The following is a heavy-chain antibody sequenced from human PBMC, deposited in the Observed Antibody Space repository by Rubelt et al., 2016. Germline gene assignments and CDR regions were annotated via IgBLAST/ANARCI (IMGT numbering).Heavy chain of an antibody. Sequence: KASGGTFSSYAISWVRQAPGQGLEWMGGIIPIFGTANYAQKFQGRVTITADKSTSTAYMELSSLRSEATAVYYCARGGSSIGAWFDPWGQGTLVTVSS. CDR2: IIPIFGTA. J-gene: IGHJ5*02. V-gene: IGHV1-69*06. CDR1: GGTFSSYA. D-gene: IGHD1-26*01. CDR3: ARGGSSIGAWFDP.